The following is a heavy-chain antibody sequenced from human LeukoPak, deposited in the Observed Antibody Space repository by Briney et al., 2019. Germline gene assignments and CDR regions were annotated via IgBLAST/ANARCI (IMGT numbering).Heavy chain of an antibody. J-gene: IGHJ4*02. D-gene: IGHD3-22*01. CDR2: LNDGGGT. Sequence: SETLSLTCSVSGGSISSYYWSWIRPRPGKGLEWIAELNDGGGTNYNPSLKSRATISIDSSKNQSALRLSSVTAADTAVYYCARAYSGGDYDSSGYYYAPFDFWGQGTLVTVSS. CDR3: ARAYSGGDYDSSGYYYAPFDF. V-gene: IGHV4-34*01. CDR1: GGSISSYY.